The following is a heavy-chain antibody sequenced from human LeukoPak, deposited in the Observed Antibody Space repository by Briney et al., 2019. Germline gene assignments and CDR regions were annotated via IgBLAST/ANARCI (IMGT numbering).Heavy chain of an antibody. J-gene: IGHJ4*02. CDR1: GFTFSSYA. CDR2: ISGSGGST. V-gene: IGHV3-23*01. Sequence: GGSLRLSCAASGFTFSSYAMSWVRQAPGKGLEWVSAISGSGGSTYYADSVKGRFTISRDNSKNTLYLQMNSLRAEDTAVYYCATSVRVVGGVPAFDYWGQGTLATVSS. CDR3: ATSVRVVGGVPAFDY. D-gene: IGHD2-8*02.